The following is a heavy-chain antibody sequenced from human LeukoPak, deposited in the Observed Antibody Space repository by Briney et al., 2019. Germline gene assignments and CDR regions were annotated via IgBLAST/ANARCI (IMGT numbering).Heavy chain of an antibody. J-gene: IGHJ4*02. V-gene: IGHV3-23*01. CDR3: AKPRGYSYGYGLVDY. Sequence: QSGGSLRLSCAASGFTFSSYAMSWVRHAPGKGLEWVSAISGSGGSTYYADSVKGRFTISRDNSKNTLYLQMNSLRAEDTAVYYCAKPRGYSYGYGLVDYWGQGTLVTVSS. CDR2: ISGSGGST. CDR1: GFTFSSYA. D-gene: IGHD5-18*01.